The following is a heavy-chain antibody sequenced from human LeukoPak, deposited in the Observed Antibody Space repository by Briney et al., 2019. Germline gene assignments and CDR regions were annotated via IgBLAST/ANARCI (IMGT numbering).Heavy chain of an antibody. Sequence: GASVKVSCKASGYTFTSYAMNWVRQAPGQGLEWMGWIYTNTGNPTYAQGFTGRFVFSLDTSVSTAYLQISSLKAEDTAVYYCARHQGGGKKYGVDYWGQGTLVTVSS. CDR3: ARHQGGGKKYGVDY. CDR2: IYTNTGNP. CDR1: GYTFTSYA. J-gene: IGHJ4*02. V-gene: IGHV7-4-1*02. D-gene: IGHD4-23*01.